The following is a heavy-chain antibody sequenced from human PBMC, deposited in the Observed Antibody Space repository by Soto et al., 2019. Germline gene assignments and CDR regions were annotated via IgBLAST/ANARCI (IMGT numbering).Heavy chain of an antibody. V-gene: IGHV4-59*08. CDR2: IYYSGST. CDR3: ARNIYGDYVWYFDL. J-gene: IGHJ2*01. Sequence: QVQLQESGPGLVKPSETLSLTCTVSGGSISSYYWSWIRQPPGKGLEWIGYIYYSGSTNYNPSLKSRVTISVDTSKNQFSLKLSSVTAADTAVYYCARNIYGDYVWYFDLWGRGTLVTVSS. CDR1: GGSISSYY. D-gene: IGHD4-17*01.